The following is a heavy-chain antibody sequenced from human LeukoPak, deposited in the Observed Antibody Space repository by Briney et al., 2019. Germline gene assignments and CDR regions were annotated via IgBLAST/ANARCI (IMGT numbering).Heavy chain of an antibody. CDR3: ARDQDAFDI. Sequence: ASVKVSCKVSGYTLNELSMHWVRQASGEGLEWMGGFDPEDGETIHAQKFRGRVTMTEDTSTDTAYMVLSSLRSEDTAVYYCARDQDAFDIWGQGTMVTVSS. V-gene: IGHV1-24*01. CDR2: FDPEDGET. CDR1: GYTLNELS. J-gene: IGHJ3*02.